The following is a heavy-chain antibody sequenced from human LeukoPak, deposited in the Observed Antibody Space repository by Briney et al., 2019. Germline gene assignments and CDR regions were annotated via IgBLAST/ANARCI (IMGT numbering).Heavy chain of an antibody. V-gene: IGHV3-7*01. CDR3: ARDRTHSLY. Sequence: GGSLRLSCAVSGFTFGNYWMSWVRQAPGKRLEWVANINQDGSEKYYVDSVKGRFTISRDNAKNSLYLQMNSLRAEDTAVYYCARDRTHSLYWGQGTLVTVSS. J-gene: IGHJ4*02. CDR2: INQDGSEK. D-gene: IGHD1-26*01. CDR1: GFTFGNYW.